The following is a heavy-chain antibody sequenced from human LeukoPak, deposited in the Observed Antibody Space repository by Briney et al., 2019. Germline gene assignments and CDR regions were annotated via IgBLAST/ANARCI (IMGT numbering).Heavy chain of an antibody. V-gene: IGHV1-2*06. CDR2: INPNSGST. J-gene: IGHJ6*03. CDR3: ARRVGNIAYYYYYMDV. Sequence: ASVKVSCKASGYTFTGYYMHWVRQAPGQGLEWMGRINPNSGSTNYAQKFQGRVTMTRNTSISTAYMELSSLRSEDTAVYYCARRVGNIAYYYYYMDVWGKGTTVTVSS. CDR1: GYTFTGYY.